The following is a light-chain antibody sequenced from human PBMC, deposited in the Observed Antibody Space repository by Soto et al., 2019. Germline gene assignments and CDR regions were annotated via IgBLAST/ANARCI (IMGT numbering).Light chain of an antibody. CDR3: LQHNSYPLT. V-gene: IGKV1-9*01. J-gene: IGKJ4*01. CDR1: QGINTF. Sequence: IQLTQSPSSLSASVGDRVTITCRASQGINTFLAWYQQKPGKAPKLLIYAASTLQSGVPSRFSGYGSGTEFTLTISSLQPEDSAIYYCLQHNSYPLTFGGGTKVDIK. CDR2: AAS.